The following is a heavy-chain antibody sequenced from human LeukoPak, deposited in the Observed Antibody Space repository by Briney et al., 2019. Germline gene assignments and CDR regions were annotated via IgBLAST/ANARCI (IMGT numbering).Heavy chain of an antibody. CDR1: GFTFSRYA. Sequence: GGSLRLSCAASGFTFSRYAMSWVRRAPGKGLEWGSNISGSGGSTYDADSLKGRFTIARDNSKNTLYLQMNSLRGEDTAVYYYAKNDGSAFDIWGQGTMVTVSS. J-gene: IGHJ3*02. V-gene: IGHV3-23*01. D-gene: IGHD1-1*01. CDR3: AKNDGSAFDI. CDR2: ISGSGGST.